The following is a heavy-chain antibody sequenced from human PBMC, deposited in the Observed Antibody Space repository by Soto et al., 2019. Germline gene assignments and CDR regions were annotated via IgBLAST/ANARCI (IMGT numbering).Heavy chain of an antibody. Sequence: QVQLVQSGAEVKKPGSSVKVSCKASGGTFSSYAISWVRQAPGQGLEWMGGIIPIFGTANYAQKFQGRVTITADESTSTAYMELSSLRSEDTAVYYCARNRGSGYSSGWYSDYWGQGPLVTVSS. D-gene: IGHD6-19*01. CDR1: GGTFSSYA. CDR3: ARNRGSGYSSGWYSDY. V-gene: IGHV1-69*01. J-gene: IGHJ4*02. CDR2: IIPIFGTA.